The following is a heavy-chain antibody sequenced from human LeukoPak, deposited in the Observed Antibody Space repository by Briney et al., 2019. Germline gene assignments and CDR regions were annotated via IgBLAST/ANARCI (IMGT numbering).Heavy chain of an antibody. CDR2: INQAGSEK. D-gene: IGHD1-20*01. Sequence: QPGGSLRLSCAGSGFTFSTYWMSWDRQVPGTGLEWVANINQAGSEKYYVDSVKGRFTISRDNAKNSLSLQMNSLRAEDTAVYYCARSITAKTNWFDPWGQGTLVTVSS. J-gene: IGHJ5*02. V-gene: IGHV3-7*05. CDR1: GFTFSTYW. CDR3: ARSITAKTNWFDP.